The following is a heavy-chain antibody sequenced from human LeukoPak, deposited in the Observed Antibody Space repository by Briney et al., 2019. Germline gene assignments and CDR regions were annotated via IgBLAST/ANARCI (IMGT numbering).Heavy chain of an antibody. CDR2: IYYSGST. Sequence: PSETLSLTCTVSGGSVSSYYWSWVRQPPGKGLEWIGYIYYSGSTNYNPSLKSRVTISVDTSKNQFSLKLSSVTAADTAVYYCARVESSWYIEKWGQGTLVTVSS. CDR1: GGSVSSYY. V-gene: IGHV4-59*02. J-gene: IGHJ4*02. CDR3: ARVESSWYIEK. D-gene: IGHD6-13*01.